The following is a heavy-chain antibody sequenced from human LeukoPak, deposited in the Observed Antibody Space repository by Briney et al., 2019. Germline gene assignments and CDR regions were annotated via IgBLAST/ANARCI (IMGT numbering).Heavy chain of an antibody. Sequence: ASVKVSCKASGYTFTSYYMHWVRQAPGQGLEWMGWINPNSGGTNYAQKFQGRVTMTRDTSISTAYMELSRLRSDDTAVYYCARDPRYDFWSGYYAEWGQGTLVTVSS. J-gene: IGHJ4*02. CDR3: ARDPRYDFWSGYYAE. D-gene: IGHD3-3*01. CDR1: GYTFTSYY. V-gene: IGHV1-2*02. CDR2: INPNSGGT.